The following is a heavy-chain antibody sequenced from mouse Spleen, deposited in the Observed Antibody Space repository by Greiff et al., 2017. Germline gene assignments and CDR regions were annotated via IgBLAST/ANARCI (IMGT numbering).Heavy chain of an antibody. CDR1: GYSFTGYY. Sequence: EVQLQQSGPELVKPGASVKISCKASGYSFTGYYMNWVKQSPEKSLEWIGEINPSTGGTTYNQKFKAKATLTVDKSSSTAYMQLSSLTNEDSAVYDCARWDDGDPGYWGQGTTLTGSS. CDR3: ARWDDGDPGY. CDR2: INPSTGGT. V-gene: IGHV1-42*01. D-gene: IGHD2-13*01. J-gene: IGHJ2*01.